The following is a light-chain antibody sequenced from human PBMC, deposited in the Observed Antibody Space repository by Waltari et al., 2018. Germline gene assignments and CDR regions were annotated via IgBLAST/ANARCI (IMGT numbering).Light chain of an antibody. Sequence: QSALTQPAPVPGSPGPSLTISCTRTSSDVGGSNYVSSYQQHPGKAPQLMIYDVSKRPSGVSNRFSGSKSGNTASLTISGLQAEDEADYYCCSYAGSSTVVFGGGTKLTVL. CDR3: CSYAGSSTVV. CDR2: DVS. J-gene: IGLJ2*01. CDR1: SSDVGGSNY. V-gene: IGLV2-23*02.